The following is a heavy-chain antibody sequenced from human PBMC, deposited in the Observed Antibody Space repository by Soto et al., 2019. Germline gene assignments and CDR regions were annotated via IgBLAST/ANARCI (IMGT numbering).Heavy chain of an antibody. V-gene: IGHV6-1*01. Sequence: PSQTLSLTCAISGDSVSSNSAAWNWIRQSPSRGLEWLGRTYYRSKWYNDYAVSVKSRITINPDTSKNQFPLQLNSVTPEDTAVYYCARGPTLDIVVVVAATNDAFDIWGQGTMVTVSS. CDR2: TYYRSKWYN. J-gene: IGHJ3*02. CDR3: ARGPTLDIVVVVAATNDAFDI. D-gene: IGHD2-15*01. CDR1: GDSVSSNSAA.